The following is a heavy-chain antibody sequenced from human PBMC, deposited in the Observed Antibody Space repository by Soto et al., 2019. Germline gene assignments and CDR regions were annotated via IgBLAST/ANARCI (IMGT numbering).Heavy chain of an antibody. CDR1: GGSISSGGYY. CDR3: AGLYPHSNSFWFDP. J-gene: IGHJ5*02. V-gene: IGHV4-31*03. D-gene: IGHD6-6*01. CDR2: SYYSGST. Sequence: QVQLQESGPGLVKPSQTLSLTCTVSGGSISSGGYYWSWIRQQPEKGLEWIGYSYYSGSTYYNPSLKSRITISVDTSKNQFSLKLTSATAADTAVYHCAGLYPHSNSFWFDPWGQGTLVTVSS.